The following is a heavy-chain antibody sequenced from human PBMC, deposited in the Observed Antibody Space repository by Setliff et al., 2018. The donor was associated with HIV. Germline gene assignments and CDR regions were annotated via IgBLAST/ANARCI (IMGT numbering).Heavy chain of an antibody. Sequence: GGSLRLSCAASGFTLSDYGFHWVRQAPGKGLEWVAVISYDGSYKYYADSVKGRFTISRDNAQNSVFLQMNSLRAEDTAVYYCARRRGYCSGGECPGKYFDIWGQGTMVTVSS. CDR1: GFTLSDYG. D-gene: IGHD2-15*01. V-gene: IGHV3-30*12. CDR2: ISYDGSYK. CDR3: ARRRGYCSGGECPGKYFDI. J-gene: IGHJ3*02.